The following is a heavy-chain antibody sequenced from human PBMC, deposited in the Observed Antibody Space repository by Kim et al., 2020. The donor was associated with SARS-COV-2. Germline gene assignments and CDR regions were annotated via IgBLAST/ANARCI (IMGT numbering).Heavy chain of an antibody. Sequence: GGSLRLSCAASGFTFTTAWMNWVRQVPGKGLEWVARIRSQNDGETKDYGAPVKGRFSISRDDSKNILYLQMDSLKTEDTAKYFCTADVPRPLAQIDYWGQGIQVTVS. V-gene: IGHV3-15*05. CDR3: TADVPRPLAQIDY. CDR2: IRSQNDGETK. CDR1: GFTFTTAW. D-gene: IGHD3-3*02. J-gene: IGHJ4*02.